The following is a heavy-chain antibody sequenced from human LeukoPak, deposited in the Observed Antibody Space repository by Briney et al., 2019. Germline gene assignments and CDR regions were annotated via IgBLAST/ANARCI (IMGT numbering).Heavy chain of an antibody. V-gene: IGHV4-34*01. CDR1: GGSFSGYY. CDR2: INHSGST. Sequence: SETLSLTCAVYGGSFSGYYWSWIRQPPGKGLEWIGEINHSGSTNYNPSLKSRVTISVGTSKNQFSLKLSSVTAADTAVYYCARGLRGTLRRLFNYWGQGTLVTVSS. J-gene: IGHJ4*02. CDR3: ARGLRGTLRRLFNY. D-gene: IGHD3-22*01.